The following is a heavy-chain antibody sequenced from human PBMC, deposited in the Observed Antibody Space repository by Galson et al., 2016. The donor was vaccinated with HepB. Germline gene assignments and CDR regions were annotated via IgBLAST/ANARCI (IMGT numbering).Heavy chain of an antibody. CDR3: ARHSHTVGLDF. V-gene: IGHV4-34*01. J-gene: IGHJ4*02. D-gene: IGHD1-26*01. Sequence: ETLSLTCAVNGGSFSGYFWTWIRQPPGKGLEWIGEIDYSGNTKYNPSLKGRFTMSVDTSKTQFSLKLSSVTAADTAVYYCARHSHTVGLDFWGQGTLVTVSS. CDR2: IDYSGNT. CDR1: GGSFSGYF.